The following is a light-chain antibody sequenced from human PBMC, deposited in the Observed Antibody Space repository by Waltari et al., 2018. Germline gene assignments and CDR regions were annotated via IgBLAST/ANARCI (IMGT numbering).Light chain of an antibody. Sequence: YELTQPPSVSVSPGQTARITCSGHELPRKYAYWFQQKSGQAPRLVIYEDTKRPSGIPERFSGSSSGTVATLTITGAQVDDEADYYCYSSDSTGLRVFGGGTTVIVL. CDR1: ELPRKY. J-gene: IGLJ1*01. CDR3: YSSDSTGLRV. CDR2: EDT. V-gene: IGLV3-10*01.